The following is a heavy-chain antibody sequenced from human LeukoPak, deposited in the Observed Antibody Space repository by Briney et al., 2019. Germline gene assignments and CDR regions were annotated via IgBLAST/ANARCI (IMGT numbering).Heavy chain of an antibody. J-gene: IGHJ4*02. CDR3: ARDNTMVIGLVDY. CDR2: IIPIFGIA. D-gene: IGHD3-10*01. CDR1: GGTFSSYA. Sequence: ASVKVSCKASGGTFSSYAISWVRQAPGQGLEWMGRIIPIFGIASYAQKFQGRVTITADKSTSTAYVELSSLRSEDTAVYYCARDNTMVIGLVDYWGQGTLVTVSS. V-gene: IGHV1-69*04.